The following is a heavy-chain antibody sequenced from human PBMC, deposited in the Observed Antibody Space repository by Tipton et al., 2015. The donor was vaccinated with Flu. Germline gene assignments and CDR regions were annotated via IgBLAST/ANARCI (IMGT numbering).Heavy chain of an antibody. D-gene: IGHD7-27*01. Sequence: SGFTFSSYAMSWVRQAPGKGLEWVSAISGSGGSTYYADSVKGRFTISRDNSKNTLYLQMNSLRAEDTAVYYCAKDRLSANWGPYYFDYWGQGTLVTVSS. V-gene: IGHV3-23*01. CDR1: GFTFSSYA. J-gene: IGHJ4*02. CDR2: ISGSGGST. CDR3: AKDRLSANWGPYYFDY.